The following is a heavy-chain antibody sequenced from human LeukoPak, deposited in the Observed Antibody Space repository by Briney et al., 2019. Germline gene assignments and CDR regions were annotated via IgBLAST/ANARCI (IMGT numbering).Heavy chain of an antibody. CDR1: GGSISSGGYY. CDR3: AREYGPATRRGWFDP. J-gene: IGHJ5*02. D-gene: IGHD2-15*01. V-gene: IGHV4-31*03. CDR2: IYYSGST. Sequence: SQTLSLTCTVSGGSISSGGYYWSWVRPHPGKGLEWVGYIYYSGSTYYNPSLKSRVTISVDTSKNQLSLRRCSVTAADTAAYYCAREYGPATRRGWFDPWGQGTLVTVSS.